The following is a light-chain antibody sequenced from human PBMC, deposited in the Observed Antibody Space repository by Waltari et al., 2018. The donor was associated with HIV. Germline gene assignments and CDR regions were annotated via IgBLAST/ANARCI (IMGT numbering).Light chain of an antibody. V-gene: IGKV3-20*01. CDR3: QQYGSSPALT. CDR1: QSVSSSY. Sequence: EIVLTQSPGTLSLSPGERATLSCRASQSVSSSYLAWYQQKPGQAPSLLIYGASSRAGGIPDRFSGSGSGTDFTLTISRLEPEDFAVYYCQQYGSSPALTFGGGTKVEIK. CDR2: GAS. J-gene: IGKJ4*01.